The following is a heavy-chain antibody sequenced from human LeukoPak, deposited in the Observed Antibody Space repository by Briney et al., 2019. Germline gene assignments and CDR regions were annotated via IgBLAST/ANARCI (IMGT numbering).Heavy chain of an antibody. CDR3: ARASYGDVDY. Sequence: GGSLRLSCAASGFTFSSYEMNWVRQASGKGLEWVSYISSSGSTIYYADSVKGRFTISRDNAKNSLYLQMNSLRAEDTAVYYCARASYGDVDYWGQGTLVTVSS. CDR1: GFTFSSYE. V-gene: IGHV3-48*03. D-gene: IGHD4-17*01. J-gene: IGHJ4*02. CDR2: ISSSGSTI.